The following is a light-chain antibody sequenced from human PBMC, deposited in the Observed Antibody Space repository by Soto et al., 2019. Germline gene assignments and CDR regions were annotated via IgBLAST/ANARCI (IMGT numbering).Light chain of an antibody. J-gene: IGKJ4*01. CDR2: AAS. CDR3: QQLESYPST. Sequence: AIRMTQSPSSLSASTGDRVTITFRASQGISSYLAWYQQKPGKAPNLLIYAASTLQSGVPSRFSGSGSGTDFTLTISSLQPEDFATYYCQQLESYPSTFGGGTKVDI. CDR1: QGISSY. V-gene: IGKV1-8*01.